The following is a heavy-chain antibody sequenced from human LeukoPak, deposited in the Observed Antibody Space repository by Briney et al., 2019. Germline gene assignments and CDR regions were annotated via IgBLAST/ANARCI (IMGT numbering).Heavy chain of an antibody. CDR1: GGSISSGSYY. CDR3: AREEALGSGSFDY. Sequence: SQTLSLTCTVSGGSISSGSYYWSWIRQPPGKVLEWIGYIYYSGSTNYNPSLKSRVTISVDTSKNQFSLKLGSVTAADTAVYYCAREEALGSGSFDYWGQGTLVTVSS. V-gene: IGHV4-61*01. CDR2: IYYSGST. D-gene: IGHD1-26*01. J-gene: IGHJ4*02.